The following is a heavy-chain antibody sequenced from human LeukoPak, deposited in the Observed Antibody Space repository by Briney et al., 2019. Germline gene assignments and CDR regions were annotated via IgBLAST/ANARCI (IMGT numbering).Heavy chain of an antibody. J-gene: IGHJ4*02. D-gene: IGHD3-10*01. CDR3: ARGGGLLWFGNTFDY. CDR2: INHSGST. V-gene: IGHV4-34*01. Sequence: SETLSLTCAVYGGSFRVTNWSGIPHPPGRGLGCMGEINHSGSTNYNPSLKSRVTISVDTSKNQFSLKLSSVTAADTAVYYCARGGGLLWFGNTFDYWGQGTLVTVSS. CDR1: GGSFRVTN.